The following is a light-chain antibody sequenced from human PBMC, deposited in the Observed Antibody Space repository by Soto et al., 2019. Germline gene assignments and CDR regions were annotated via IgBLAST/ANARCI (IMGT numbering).Light chain of an antibody. CDR1: SSDIGAYDY. J-gene: IGLJ1*01. CDR3: FSFTPNTTQD. Sequence: SVLTQPDSLYGSPGQSITISCTGTSSDIGAYDYVSWFQQHPGKAPKLMISEVNNRPSGVSNRFSGSKSGNTAYLTISGLQVEDEAEHFCFSFTPNTTQDFETGAKVT. V-gene: IGLV2-14*01. CDR2: EVN.